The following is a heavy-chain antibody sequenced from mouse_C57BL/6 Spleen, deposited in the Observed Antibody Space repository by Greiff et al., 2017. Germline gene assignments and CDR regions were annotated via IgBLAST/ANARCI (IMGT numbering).Heavy chain of an antibody. D-gene: IGHD6-2*01. Sequence: VKLQESGAELVRPGTSVKVSCKASGYAFTNYLIEWVKQRPGQGLEWIGVINPGSGGTNYNEKFKGKATLTADKSSSTAYMQLSSLTSEDSAVYFCARGDQSYAMDYWGQGTSVTVSS. CDR1: GYAFTNYL. CDR3: ARGDQSYAMDY. CDR2: INPGSGGT. V-gene: IGHV1-54*01. J-gene: IGHJ4*01.